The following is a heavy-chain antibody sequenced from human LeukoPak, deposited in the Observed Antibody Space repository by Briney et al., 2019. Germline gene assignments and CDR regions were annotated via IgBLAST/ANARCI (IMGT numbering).Heavy chain of an antibody. J-gene: IGHJ3*02. CDR3: ARDGDWESALDAFDI. D-gene: IGHD3/OR15-3a*01. CDR1: GFTFSSYS. V-gene: IGHV3-21*01. CDR2: ISSSSSYI. Sequence: GGSLRLSCAASGFTFSSYSMNWVRQAPGKGLEWVSSISSSSSYIYYADSVKGRFTISRDNAKNSLYLQMNSLRAEDTAVYYCARDGDWESALDAFDIWGQGTMVTVSS.